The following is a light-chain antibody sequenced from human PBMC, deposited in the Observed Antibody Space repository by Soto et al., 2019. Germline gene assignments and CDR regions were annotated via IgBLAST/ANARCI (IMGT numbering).Light chain of an antibody. CDR1: QGISNY. V-gene: IGKV1-27*01. Sequence: DIQMTQSPSSLSASVGDRVTITCRASQGISNYLAWYQQKPRKVPKLLIYAASTLQSGVPSRFSGSGSGTDFTLTISGPQPEDVATYYCQKYNSAPRTFGPGTKVDIK. CDR3: QKYNSAPRT. J-gene: IGKJ3*01. CDR2: AAS.